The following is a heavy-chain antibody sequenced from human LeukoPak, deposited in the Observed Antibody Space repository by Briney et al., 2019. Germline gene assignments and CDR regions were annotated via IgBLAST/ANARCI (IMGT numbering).Heavy chain of an antibody. CDR1: GFTFSSYS. D-gene: IGHD3-10*01. V-gene: IGHV3-48*01. CDR2: ISSSSSTI. J-gene: IGHJ6*02. Sequence: GGSLRLSCAASGFTFSSYSMNWVRQAPGKGLEWVSYISSSSSTIYYADSVKGRFTISRDNAKNSLYLQMNSLRAEDTAVYCCARVDGITMVRGVNYYYYGMDVWGQGTTVTVSS. CDR3: ARVDGITMVRGVNYYYYGMDV.